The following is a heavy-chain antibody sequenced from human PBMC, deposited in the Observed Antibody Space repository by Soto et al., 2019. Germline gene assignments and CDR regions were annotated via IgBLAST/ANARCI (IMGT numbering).Heavy chain of an antibody. D-gene: IGHD6-19*01. Sequence: SVKVSCKASGGTFSSYTISWVRQAPGQGLEWMGRIIPILGIANYAQKFQGRVTITADKSTSTAYMELSSLRSEDTAVYYCARDLLVAVAGRGSAFDIWGQGTMVTAS. V-gene: IGHV1-69*04. CDR2: IIPILGIA. CDR1: GGTFSSYT. CDR3: ARDLLVAVAGRGSAFDI. J-gene: IGHJ3*02.